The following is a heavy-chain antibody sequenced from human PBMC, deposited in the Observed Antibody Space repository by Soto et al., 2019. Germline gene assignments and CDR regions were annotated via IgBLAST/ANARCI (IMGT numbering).Heavy chain of an antibody. D-gene: IGHD3-10*01. CDR3: ATHGYYYGSGSYYMADY. CDR2: IIPIFGTA. J-gene: IGHJ4*02. CDR1: GGTFSSYA. Sequence: QVQLVQSGAEVKKPGSSVKVSCKASGGTFSSYAISWVRQAPGQGLEWMGGIIPIFGTANYAQKFQGRVTITADDSTSTAYMELSSLRSEDTAVYYCATHGYYYGSGSYYMADYWGQGTLVTVSS. V-gene: IGHV1-69*12.